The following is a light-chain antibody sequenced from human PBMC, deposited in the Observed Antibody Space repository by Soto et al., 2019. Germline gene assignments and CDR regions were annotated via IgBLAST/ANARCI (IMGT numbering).Light chain of an antibody. Sequence: SSELTQPPSVSVSPGQTASITCSGDQLGDKYACWYQQKPRQSPVLVIYQDSKRPSGIPERFSGSNSGNTATLTISGTQAMDEADYYCQAWDSSTDVFGTGTKVTVL. CDR2: QDS. V-gene: IGLV3-1*01. CDR1: QLGDKY. J-gene: IGLJ1*01. CDR3: QAWDSSTDV.